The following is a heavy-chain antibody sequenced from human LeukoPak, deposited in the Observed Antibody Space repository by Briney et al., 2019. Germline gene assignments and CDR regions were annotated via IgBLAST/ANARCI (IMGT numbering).Heavy chain of an antibody. J-gene: IGHJ4*02. CDR1: GFTFSSYA. V-gene: IGHV3-30-3*02. Sequence: PGGSLRLSCAASGFTFSSYAMHWVRQAPGKGLEWVAVISYDGSNKYYADSVKGRFTISRDNSKNTLYLQMNSLRAEDTAVYYCAKLYCSSTSCYLGLGVYFDYWGQGTLVTVSS. CDR3: AKLYCSSTSCYLGLGVYFDY. D-gene: IGHD2-2*01. CDR2: ISYDGSNK.